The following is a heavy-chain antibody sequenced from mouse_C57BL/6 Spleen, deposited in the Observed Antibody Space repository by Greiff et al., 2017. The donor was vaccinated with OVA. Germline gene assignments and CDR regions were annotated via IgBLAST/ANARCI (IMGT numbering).Heavy chain of an antibody. J-gene: IGHJ2*01. Sequence: EVQLVESGPGLVKPSQSLSLTCSVTGYSITSGYYWNWIRQFPGNKLEWMGYISYDGSNNYNPSLKNRISITRDTSKNQFFLKLNSVTTEDTATYYCARDTDGYYVGYWGQGTTLTVSS. V-gene: IGHV3-6*01. CDR3: ARDTDGYYVGY. CDR2: ISYDGSN. D-gene: IGHD2-3*01. CDR1: GYSITSGYY.